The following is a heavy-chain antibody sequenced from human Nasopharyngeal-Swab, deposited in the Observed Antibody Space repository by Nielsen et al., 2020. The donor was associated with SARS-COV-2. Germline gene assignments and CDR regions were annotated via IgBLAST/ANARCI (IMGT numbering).Heavy chain of an antibody. D-gene: IGHD6-13*01. Sequence: SETLSLNCTVSGGSISSSSYYWGWIRQPPGKGLEWIGSIYYSGSTYYNPSLKSRVTISVDTSKNQFSLKLSSVTAADTAVYYCGLSSSLGDYYYYYGMDVWGQGTTVTVSS. CDR2: IYYSGST. CDR1: GGSISSSSYY. CDR3: GLSSSLGDYYYYYGMDV. J-gene: IGHJ6*02. V-gene: IGHV4-39*01.